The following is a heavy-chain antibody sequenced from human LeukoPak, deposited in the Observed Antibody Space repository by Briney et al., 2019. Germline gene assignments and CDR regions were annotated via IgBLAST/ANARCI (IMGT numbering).Heavy chain of an antibody. D-gene: IGHD6-19*01. V-gene: IGHV3-30*18. CDR1: GFTFSSYG. J-gene: IGHJ4*02. CDR3: AKVKRWLAHYFDY. Sequence: GRSLRLSCAASGFTFSSYGMHWVRQAPGKGLEWVAVISYDGSNKYYADSVKGRFTISRDNSKSTLYLQMNSLRAEDTAVYYCAKVKRWLAHYFDYWGQGTLVTVSS. CDR2: ISYDGSNK.